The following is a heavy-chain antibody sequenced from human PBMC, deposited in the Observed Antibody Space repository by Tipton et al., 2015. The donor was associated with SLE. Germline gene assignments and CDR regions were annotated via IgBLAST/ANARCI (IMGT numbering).Heavy chain of an antibody. CDR3: ARGLYSNFYYNYYMDV. CDR1: GGSISRGSYF. CDR2: IYSTGST. V-gene: IGHV4-61*02. Sequence: TLSLTCSVSGGSISRGSYFWSWIRQPAGKGLEWIGRIYSTGSTDYNPSLKTRVTISVDTSKDQFSLRLSSVTAADTAAYFCARGLYSNFYYNYYMDVWGKGTPVTVSS. D-gene: IGHD4-11*01. J-gene: IGHJ6*03.